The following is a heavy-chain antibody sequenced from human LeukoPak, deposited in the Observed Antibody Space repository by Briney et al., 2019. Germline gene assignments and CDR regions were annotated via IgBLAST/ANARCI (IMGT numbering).Heavy chain of an antibody. D-gene: IGHD3-9*01. V-gene: IGHV1-2*02. J-gene: IGHJ6*02. CDR1: GYTFTGYY. Sequence: ASVKVSCKASGYTFTGYYMHWVRQAPGQGLEWMGWINPNSGGTNYAQKFQGRVTMTRDTSISTAYMELSRLRSDHTAVYYCAKGQSDILTDCMDGWSQATTVTAYS. CDR3: AKGQSDILTDCMDG. CDR2: INPNSGGT.